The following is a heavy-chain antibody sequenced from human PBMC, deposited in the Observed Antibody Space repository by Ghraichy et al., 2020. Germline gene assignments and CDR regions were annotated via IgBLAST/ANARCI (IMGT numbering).Heavy chain of an antibody. J-gene: IGHJ5*02. V-gene: IGHV3-23*01. Sequence: GESLNISCAATGFTFSNYAMTWVRLAPGRGPGWISTLSPSGDTTHYADSVKGRFTISRDNSKNTVYLQMNSLRPEDTAIYYCARGYRSADSDRWGQGTLVTVSS. CDR2: LSPSGDTT. CDR1: GFTFSNYA. CDR3: ARGYRSADSDR. D-gene: IGHD5-12*01.